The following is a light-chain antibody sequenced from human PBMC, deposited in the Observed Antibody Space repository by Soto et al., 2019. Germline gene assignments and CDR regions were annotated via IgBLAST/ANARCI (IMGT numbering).Light chain of an antibody. J-gene: IGLJ2*01. CDR3: QTWGSGIVV. V-gene: IGLV4-69*01. Sequence: QSVLTQSPSASASLGASVKLTCTLSSGHSNYAIAWHQQQSEKGPRYQMKLNSDGSHSKGDGIPDRFSGSSSGAERYLTISSLQSEDEADYYCQTWGSGIVVFGGGTKVTVL. CDR1: SGHSNYA. CDR2: LNSDGSH.